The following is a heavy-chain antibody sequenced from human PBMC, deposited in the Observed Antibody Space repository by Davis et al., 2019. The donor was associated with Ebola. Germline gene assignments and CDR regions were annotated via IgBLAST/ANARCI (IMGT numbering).Heavy chain of an antibody. CDR3: AVEASGYSGWFDP. CDR1: GFTFSSYA. J-gene: IGHJ5*02. CDR2: ISVSGGST. Sequence: GESLKISCVASGFTFSSYAMSWVRQAPGKGLEWVSTISVSGGSTYYADSVKGRFTISRDNSKNTLYLQMNSLRAEDTAVYYCAVEASGYSGWFDPWGQGTLVTVSS. D-gene: IGHD3-22*01. V-gene: IGHV3-23*01.